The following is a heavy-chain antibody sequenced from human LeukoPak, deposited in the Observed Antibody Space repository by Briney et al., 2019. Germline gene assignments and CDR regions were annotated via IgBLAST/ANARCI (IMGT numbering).Heavy chain of an antibody. CDR3: AREKTAVPGYYFDY. CDR2: ISYDGSNK. J-gene: IGHJ4*02. V-gene: IGHV3-30*04. CDR1: GFTFSSYA. Sequence: GGSLRLSCAASGFTFSSYAMHWVRQAPGKGLEWVAVISYDGSNKYYADSVKGRFTISRDNSKNTLYLQMNSLRAEDTAVYYCAREKTAVPGYYFDYWGQGTLVTVSS. D-gene: IGHD6-13*01.